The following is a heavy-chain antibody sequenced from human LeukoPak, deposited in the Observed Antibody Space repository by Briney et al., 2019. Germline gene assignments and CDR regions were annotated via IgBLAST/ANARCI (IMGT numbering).Heavy chain of an antibody. CDR3: ARVGDYGDYLDNYYYYYGMDV. Sequence: PSETLSLTCTVSGGSISSYYWSWIRQPAGKGLEWIGRIYTSGSTNYNPSLKSRVTMSVDTSKNQFSLKLSSVTAADTAVYYCARVGDYGDYLDNYYYYYGMDVWGKGTTVTVSS. V-gene: IGHV4-4*07. J-gene: IGHJ6*04. CDR2: IYTSGST. CDR1: GGSISSYY. D-gene: IGHD4-17*01.